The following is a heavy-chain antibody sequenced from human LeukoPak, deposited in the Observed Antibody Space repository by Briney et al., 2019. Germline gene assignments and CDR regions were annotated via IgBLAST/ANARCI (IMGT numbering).Heavy chain of an antibody. V-gene: IGHV1-2*02. Sequence: ASVKVSCKASGYTFTGYYMHWVRQAPGQGLEWMGWINPNSGGTNYAQKFQGRVTMTRNTSINTAYMELSNLRSEDTAVYYCATISSGWHSDEYWGQGTLVTVSS. J-gene: IGHJ4*02. CDR3: ATISSGWHSDEY. CDR2: INPNSGGT. CDR1: GYTFTGYY. D-gene: IGHD6-19*01.